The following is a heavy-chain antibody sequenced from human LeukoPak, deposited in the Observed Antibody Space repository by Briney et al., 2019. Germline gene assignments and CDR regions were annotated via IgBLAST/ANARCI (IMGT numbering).Heavy chain of an antibody. J-gene: IGHJ3*02. CDR2: IKQDGSEK. Sequence: GGSVRLSCAASGFTFSSYWMSWVRQAPGKGLEWVANIKQDGSEKYYVDSVKGRFTISRDNAKNSLYLQMNSLRAEDTALYHCARDLGTLDDVLTEGTFDIWGQGTMVTVSS. V-gene: IGHV3-7*03. D-gene: IGHD3-9*01. CDR1: GFTFSSYW. CDR3: ARDLGTLDDVLTEGTFDI.